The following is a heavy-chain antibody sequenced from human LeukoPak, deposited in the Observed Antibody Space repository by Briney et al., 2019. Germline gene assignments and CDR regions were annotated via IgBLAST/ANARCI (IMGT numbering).Heavy chain of an antibody. D-gene: IGHD5-24*01. Sequence: PSETLSLTCTVYGGSINSNSYYWGWIRQPPGKGLEWIGSIYYSGSTYYNPSLKGRVTISVDTSKNQFSLRLTSVTAADTAVYYCARDGYNPIGYWGQGTLVTVSS. CDR2: IYYSGST. J-gene: IGHJ4*02. V-gene: IGHV4-39*02. CDR3: ARDGYNPIGY. CDR1: GGSINSNSYY.